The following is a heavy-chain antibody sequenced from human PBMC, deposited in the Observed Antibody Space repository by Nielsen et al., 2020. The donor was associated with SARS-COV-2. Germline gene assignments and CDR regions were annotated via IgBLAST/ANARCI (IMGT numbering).Heavy chain of an antibody. CDR1: GGTFSSYA. J-gene: IGHJ2*01. Sequence: SVKVSCKASGGTFSSYAISWVRQAPGQGLEWMGGIIPIFGTANYAQKFQGRITITADKSTSTAYMELSSLRSEDTAVYYCARDRQTYFYDSGGYNSYWYFDLWGRGTLVTVSS. CDR3: ARDRQTYFYDSGGYNSYWYFDL. D-gene: IGHD3-22*01. CDR2: IIPIFGTA. V-gene: IGHV1-69*06.